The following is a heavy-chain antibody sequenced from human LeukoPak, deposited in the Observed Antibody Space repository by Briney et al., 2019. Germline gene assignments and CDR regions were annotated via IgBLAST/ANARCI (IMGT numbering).Heavy chain of an antibody. CDR1: GYTFTSYY. V-gene: IGHV1-46*01. CDR3: AREDRGGTYYYYYYMDV. CDR2: INPSGGST. D-gene: IGHD1-1*01. Sequence: GASVKVSCKASGYTFTSYYMHWVRQAPGQGLEWMGIINPSGGSTSYAQKFQGRVTMTRDTSISTAYMELSRLRSDDTAVYYCAREDRGGTYYYYYYMDVWGKGTTVTVSS. J-gene: IGHJ6*03.